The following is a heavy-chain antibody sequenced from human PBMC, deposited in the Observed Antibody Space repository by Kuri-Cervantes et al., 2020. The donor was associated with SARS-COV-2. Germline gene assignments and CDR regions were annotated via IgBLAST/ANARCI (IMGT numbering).Heavy chain of an antibody. CDR1: GFTFISSW. Sequence: GESLKISCAASGFTFISSWMHWVCQAPEKGLEWVSYISSSSSYIYYADSVKGRFTISRDNAKNSLYLQMNSLRAEDTAVYYCARDESYYYYYMDVWGKGTTVTVSS. CDR2: ISSSSSYI. J-gene: IGHJ6*03. V-gene: IGHV3-21*05. CDR3: ARDESYYYYYMDV.